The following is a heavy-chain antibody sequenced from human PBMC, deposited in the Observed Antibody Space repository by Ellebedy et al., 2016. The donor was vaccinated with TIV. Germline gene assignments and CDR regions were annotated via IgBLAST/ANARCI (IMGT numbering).Heavy chain of an antibody. J-gene: IGHJ6*02. D-gene: IGHD1-26*01. V-gene: IGHV3-30*18. CDR1: GFNFRNYG. Sequence: GGSLRLXCAGSGFNFRNYGMHWVRQALGKRLEWVANISFDGKRIAYAASVKGRFTISRENSMNTVYLQMNSLRGEDTAQYYCAKDHEWAGFMAVDYGMDVWGQGATVTVSS. CDR3: AKDHEWAGFMAVDYGMDV. CDR2: ISFDGKRI.